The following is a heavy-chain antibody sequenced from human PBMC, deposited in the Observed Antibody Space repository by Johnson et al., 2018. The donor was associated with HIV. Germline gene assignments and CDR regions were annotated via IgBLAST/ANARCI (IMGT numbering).Heavy chain of an antibody. J-gene: IGHJ3*02. CDR2: IYSGGST. D-gene: IGHD3-10*02. CDR1: RFTFSSYS. V-gene: IGHV3-NL1*01. Sequence: QVQLVESGGGLVQPGGSLRLSCAASRFTFSSYSMHWVRQAPGKGLESVSVIYSGGSTYYADSVKGRFTISRDISKNTLDLQMNSLRAEDTAVYYCAKDMGESEKEEWAADYYDVGRDYPGQDPRAMVGSFDIWGQGTTVTVSS. CDR3: AKDMGESEKEEWAADYYDVGRDYPGQDPRAMVGSFDI.